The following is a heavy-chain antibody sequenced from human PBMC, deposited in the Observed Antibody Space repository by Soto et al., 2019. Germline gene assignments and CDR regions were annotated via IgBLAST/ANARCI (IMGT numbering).Heavy chain of an antibody. CDR1: GGTFSSYT. V-gene: IGHV1-69*08. CDR2: IIPILGIA. D-gene: IGHD4-17*01. J-gene: IGHJ3*02. CDR3: ARDRVGHDYGDCAGAFDI. Sequence: QVQLVQSGAEVKKPGSSVKVSCKASGGTFSSYTISWVRQAPGQGLEWMGRIIPILGIANYAQKFQGRVTITADKSTSTAYMELSSLRSEDTAVYYCARDRVGHDYGDCAGAFDIWGQGTMVTVSS.